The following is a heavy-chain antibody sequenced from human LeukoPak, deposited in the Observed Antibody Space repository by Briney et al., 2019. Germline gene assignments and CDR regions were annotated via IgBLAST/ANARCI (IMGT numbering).Heavy chain of an antibody. CDR1: GGTFSSYA. CDR2: IIPIFGTA. D-gene: IGHD3-10*01. CDR3: ARITMATNAFDI. V-gene: IGHV1-69*13. Sequence: SVKVSCKASGGTFSSYAISWVRQAPGQVLEWKGGIIPIFGTANYAQKFQGRVTITADESTSTAYMELSSLRSEDTAVYYCARITMATNAFDIWGQGTMVTVSS. J-gene: IGHJ3*02.